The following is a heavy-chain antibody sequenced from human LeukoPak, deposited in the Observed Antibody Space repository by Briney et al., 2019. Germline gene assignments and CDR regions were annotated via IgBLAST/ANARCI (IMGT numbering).Heavy chain of an antibody. CDR2: MSSSGTTI. V-gene: IGHV3-48*03. D-gene: IGHD6-19*01. CDR3: ARAVAAWFDP. Sequence: GGSLRLSCTASGFTFSSYEMNWVRQAPGKGLEWISYMSSSGTTIYYADSVKGRFTISRDNAKNSLYLEMNSLRVEDTAVYYCARAVAAWFDPWGQGTRVTVSS. CDR1: GFTFSSYE. J-gene: IGHJ5*02.